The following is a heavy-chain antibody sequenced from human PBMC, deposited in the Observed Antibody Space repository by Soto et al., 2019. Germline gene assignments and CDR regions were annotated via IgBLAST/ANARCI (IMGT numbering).Heavy chain of an antibody. CDR3: TSTVPLYDMLTGYLS. CDR2: ISHSGST. CDR1: GGSLSSYH. V-gene: IGHV4-59*03. J-gene: IGHJ5*02. D-gene: IGHD3-9*01. Sequence: SETLSLTCTVAGGSLSSYHWNWIRQQPGKGLEWIGYISHSGSTSYNPSLKSRVTISVDTSKNQFSLKLSSVTAADTAVYFCTSTVPLYDMLTGYLSWGQGTLGTGSS.